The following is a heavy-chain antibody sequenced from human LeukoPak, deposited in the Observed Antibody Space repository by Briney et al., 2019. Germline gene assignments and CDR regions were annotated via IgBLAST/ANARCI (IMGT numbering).Heavy chain of an antibody. CDR1: GFTASSNY. J-gene: IGHJ4*02. CDR3: ARAASTWEVPDY. V-gene: IGHV3-53*01. CDR2: IYAGGST. D-gene: IGHD1-26*01. Sequence: GGSLRLSCAASGFTASSNYMSWVRQVPGKGLEWVSVIYAGGSTYYSDSVKGRFTISRDNSKNTLYLQMSSLRAEDTAVYYCARAASTWEVPDYWGQGTLVTVSS.